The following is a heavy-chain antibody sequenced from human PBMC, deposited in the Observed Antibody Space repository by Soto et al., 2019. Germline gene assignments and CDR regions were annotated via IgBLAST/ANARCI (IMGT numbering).Heavy chain of an antibody. CDR3: TKVHIWSPPYYGMDV. J-gene: IGHJ6*02. V-gene: IGHV3-15*01. D-gene: IGHD3-3*02. CDR2: IKSMTDGGTT. CDR1: GFTFSKAW. Sequence: PGGSLRLSCTASGFTFSKAWMSWVRQAPGKGLDWVGRIKSMTDGGTTDHAAPVKGRFAISRDDLKNTLYLQMNTLKTEDTAVYYCTKVHIWSPPYYGMDVWGQGTTVTVSS.